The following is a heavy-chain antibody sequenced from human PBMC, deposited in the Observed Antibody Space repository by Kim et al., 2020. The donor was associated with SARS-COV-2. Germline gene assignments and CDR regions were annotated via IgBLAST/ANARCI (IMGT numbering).Heavy chain of an antibody. CDR3: ARETANDILTGYQFGDY. CDR2: ISNSSSYT. V-gene: IGHV3-21*01. Sequence: GGSLRLSCAASGFTFSSYSMNWVRQAPGKGLEWVSSISNSSSYTYYADSVKGRFTISRDNAKNSLYLQMNSLRAEDTAVYYCARETANDILTGYQFGDYWSQAPLVTVCS. J-gene: IGHJ4*02. D-gene: IGHD3-9*01. CDR1: GFTFSSYS.